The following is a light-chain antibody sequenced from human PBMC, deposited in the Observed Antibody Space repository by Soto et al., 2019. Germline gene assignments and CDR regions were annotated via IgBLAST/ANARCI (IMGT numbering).Light chain of an antibody. CDR1: QSVSSSY. V-gene: IGKV3-20*01. CDR3: QQYGSSRT. Sequence: IVLTQSPGTLSLSPGERATLSCRASQSVSSSYLAWYQQKPGQAPRLLIYGASSRATGIPDRFSGSGSGTDFTLTISRLEPEDFAVYYCQQYGSSRTFAQGTKVDI. CDR2: GAS. J-gene: IGKJ1*01.